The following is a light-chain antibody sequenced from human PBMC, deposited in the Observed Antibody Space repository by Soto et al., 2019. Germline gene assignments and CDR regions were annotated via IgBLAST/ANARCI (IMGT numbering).Light chain of an antibody. CDR2: AAS. V-gene: IGKV1-12*01. J-gene: IGKJ5*01. CDR3: QQASSIPPPT. Sequence: DIQMTQSPSSVSASVGDRVTITCRASQDISTWLAWFQQKPGKAPKLLIYAASSLQSGVPSRFSGSGSGTVFTLTISSLQPEDFVTYFCQQASSIPPPTFGQGTRLEIK. CDR1: QDISTW.